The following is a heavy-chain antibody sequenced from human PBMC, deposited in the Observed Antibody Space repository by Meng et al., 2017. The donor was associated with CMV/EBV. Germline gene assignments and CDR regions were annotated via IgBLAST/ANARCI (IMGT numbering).Heavy chain of an antibody. V-gene: IGHV1-2*02. Sequence: RRVPYGAEVKKPGASVKVSCKASGYTFTAYYMHWVRQAPGQGLEWMGWINPNSGGTNYAQKFQGRVTMTRDTSISTAYMELSRLRSDDTAVYYCARVQVRGEMATPAGYWGQGTLVTVSS. J-gene: IGHJ4*02. D-gene: IGHD5-24*01. CDR3: ARVQVRGEMATPAGY. CDR1: GYTFTAYY. CDR2: INPNSGGT.